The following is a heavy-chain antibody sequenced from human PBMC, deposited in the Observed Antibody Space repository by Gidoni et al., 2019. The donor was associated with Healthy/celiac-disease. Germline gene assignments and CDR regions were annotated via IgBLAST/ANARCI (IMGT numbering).Heavy chain of an antibody. CDR2: ISSSSSYI. CDR3: ARDSRGYYFDY. Sequence: EVQLVESGGGLVKPGGSLRLSFASSDFTLSSYSMNWVRQAPGKGLEWVSSISSSSSYIYYADSVKGRFTISRDNAKNSLYLQMNSLRAEDTAVYYCARDSRGYYFDYWGQGTLVTVSS. J-gene: IGHJ4*02. V-gene: IGHV3-21*01. CDR1: DFTLSSYS. D-gene: IGHD3-10*01.